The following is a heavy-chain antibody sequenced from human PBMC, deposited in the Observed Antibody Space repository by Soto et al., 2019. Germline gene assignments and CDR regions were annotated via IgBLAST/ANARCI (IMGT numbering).Heavy chain of an antibody. D-gene: IGHD6-13*01. J-gene: IGHJ4*02. Sequence: GGSLRLSCAASGFTFSSFAMSWVRQAPGKGLDWVSAISGSGGSTYSADSVKGRFTISRDNSKNTLYLQMSSLGAEDTAVYYCARGSSAGKGSPPDFWGQGSLVTVSS. CDR2: ISGSGGST. CDR1: GFTFSSFA. CDR3: ARGSSAGKGSPPDF. V-gene: IGHV3-23*01.